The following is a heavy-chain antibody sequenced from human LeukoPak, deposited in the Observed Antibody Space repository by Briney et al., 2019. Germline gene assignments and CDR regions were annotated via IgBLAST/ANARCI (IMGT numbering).Heavy chain of an antibody. J-gene: IGHJ6*02. D-gene: IGHD3-16*01. Sequence: RGGSLRLSCAASGFTFSSYALTWARQAPGKGLEWVSGISGGGVTTYYADSVKGRFTISRDNSKNTLYLQMNSLRADDTAIYYCARNQQLGGHSYYYYGMDVWGQGTTVTVSS. CDR2: ISGGGVTT. CDR3: ARNQQLGGHSYYYYGMDV. V-gene: IGHV3-23*01. CDR1: GFTFSSYA.